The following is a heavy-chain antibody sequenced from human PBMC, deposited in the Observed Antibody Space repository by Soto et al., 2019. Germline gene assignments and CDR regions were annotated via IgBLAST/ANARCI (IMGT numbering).Heavy chain of an antibody. J-gene: IGHJ4*02. V-gene: IGHV1-3*01. Sequence: GASVKVSCKASGDTFTSYYIHWVRQAPGQGLEWMGWINAGNGNTKYSQKFQGRVTITRDTSASTAYMELSSLRSEDTAVYYCARAVAVPADFDYWGQGTLVTVSS. D-gene: IGHD6-19*01. CDR1: GDTFTSYY. CDR2: INAGNGNT. CDR3: ARAVAVPADFDY.